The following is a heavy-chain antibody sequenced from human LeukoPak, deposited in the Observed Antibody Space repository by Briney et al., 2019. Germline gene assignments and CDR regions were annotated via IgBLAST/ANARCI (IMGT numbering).Heavy chain of an antibody. CDR1: GGTFSSYA. Sequence: SVKVSCKASGGTFSSYAISWVRQAPGQGLEWMGGIIPIFGTANYAQKFQGRVTITAAESTSTAYMELSSLRSEDTAVYYCARSIPRGYSYGNKYYFDYWGQGTLVTVSS. CDR2: IIPIFGTA. V-gene: IGHV1-69*01. CDR3: ARSIPRGYSYGNKYYFDY. D-gene: IGHD5-18*01. J-gene: IGHJ4*02.